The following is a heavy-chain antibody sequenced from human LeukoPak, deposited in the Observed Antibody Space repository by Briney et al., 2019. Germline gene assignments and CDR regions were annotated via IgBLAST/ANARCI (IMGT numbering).Heavy chain of an antibody. J-gene: IGHJ5*02. D-gene: IGHD6-6*01. V-gene: IGHV1-2*02. Sequence: ASVKVSCKASGYTFTGYYMHWVRQAPGQGLEWMGWINPNSGGTNYAQKFQGRVTMTRDTSISTAYMELSRLRSDDTAVYYCARDVSSSSSWFDPWGQGTLVTVSS. CDR2: INPNSGGT. CDR3: ARDVSSSSSWFDP. CDR1: GYTFTGYY.